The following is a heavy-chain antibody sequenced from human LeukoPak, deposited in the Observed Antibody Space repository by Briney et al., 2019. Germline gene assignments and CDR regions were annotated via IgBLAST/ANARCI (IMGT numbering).Heavy chain of an antibody. Sequence: AASVKVSCKASGYTFTGYYMHWVRQAPGQGLEWMGWINSNSGGTNYAQKFQGRVTMTRDTSISTAYMELSRLRSDDTAVYYCARTYYGGNSAVGYWGQGTLVTVSS. V-gene: IGHV1-2*02. CDR3: ARTYYGGNSAVGY. CDR1: GYTFTGYY. CDR2: INSNSGGT. J-gene: IGHJ4*02. D-gene: IGHD4-23*01.